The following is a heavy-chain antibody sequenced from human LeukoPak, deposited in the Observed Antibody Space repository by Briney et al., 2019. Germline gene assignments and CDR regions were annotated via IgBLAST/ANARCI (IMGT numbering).Heavy chain of an antibody. Sequence: GGSLRLSCAASGFTFSSYGMHWVRQAPGKGLEWVAIIRYDGSNKYYADSVKGRFTISRDNSKNTLYLQMNSLRAEDTAVYYCAKDLTSGYRYAFDIWGQGTMVTVSS. V-gene: IGHV3-30*02. CDR1: GFTFSSYG. CDR2: IRYDGSNK. D-gene: IGHD3-22*01. CDR3: AKDLTSGYRYAFDI. J-gene: IGHJ3*02.